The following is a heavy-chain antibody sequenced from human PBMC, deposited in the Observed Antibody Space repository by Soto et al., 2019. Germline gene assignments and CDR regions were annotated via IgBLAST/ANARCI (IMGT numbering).Heavy chain of an antibody. Sequence: PSETLSLTCTVSGGSINSADYYWSWIRQPPGEGLEWIGHIYDSGKTYTNPSLQSQVTMSVDTSKTQFSLRLTSVTAADTAVYYCARGPTSDKVDYWGQGTLVTV. CDR1: GGSINSADYY. D-gene: IGHD3-10*01. J-gene: IGHJ4*02. CDR3: ARGPTSDKVDY. CDR2: IYDSGKT. V-gene: IGHV4-30-4*01.